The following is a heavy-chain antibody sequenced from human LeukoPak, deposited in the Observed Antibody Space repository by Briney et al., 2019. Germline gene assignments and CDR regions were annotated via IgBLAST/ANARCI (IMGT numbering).Heavy chain of an antibody. CDR1: GFSFSDHY. V-gene: IGHV3-11*04. J-gene: IGHJ4*02. Sequence: GGSLRLSCAASGFSFSDHYMSWIRQAPGKGLEWVSYISSSGSTMYYADSVKGRFTISRDNAKNSLYLQMNSLRAEDTAVYYCARADYDSSGYNDYWGQGTLVTVSS. CDR2: ISSSGSTM. D-gene: IGHD3-22*01. CDR3: ARADYDSSGYNDY.